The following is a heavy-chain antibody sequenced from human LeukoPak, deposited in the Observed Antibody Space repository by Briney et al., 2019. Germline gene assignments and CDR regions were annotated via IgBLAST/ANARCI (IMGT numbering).Heavy chain of an antibody. CDR2: ISYDGNNK. CDR3: AKGGYYDILGPLHFDS. V-gene: IGHV3-30*18. D-gene: IGHD3-9*01. CDR1: GFTFSSYG. Sequence: GRSLRLSCAASGFTFSSYGMHWVRQAPGKGLEWEAVISYDGNNKYYADSVKGRFTISRDNSKNTLYLQMNSLRSEDTAVYYCAKGGYYDILGPLHFDSWGQGTLVTVSS. J-gene: IGHJ4*02.